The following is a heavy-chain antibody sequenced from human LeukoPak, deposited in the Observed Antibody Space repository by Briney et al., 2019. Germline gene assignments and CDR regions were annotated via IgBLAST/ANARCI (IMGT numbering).Heavy chain of an antibody. CDR3: ARGWMVRGVIITLFDY. CDR2: ISAYNGNT. J-gene: IGHJ4*02. D-gene: IGHD3-10*01. CDR1: GYTFTSYG. V-gene: IGHV1-18*01. Sequence: GASVKVSCKASGYTFTSYGISWVRQAPGQGLEWMGRISAYNGNTNYAQKLQGRVTMTTDTSTSTAYMELRSLRSDDTAVYYCARGWMVRGVIITLFDYWGQGTLVTVSS.